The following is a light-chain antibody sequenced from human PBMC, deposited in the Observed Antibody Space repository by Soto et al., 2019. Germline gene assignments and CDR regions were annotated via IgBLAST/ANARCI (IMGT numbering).Light chain of an antibody. CDR1: QSVTNNY. J-gene: IGKJ5*01. CDR2: GAP. V-gene: IGKV3-20*01. Sequence: VLKQSLGPLSLYPGERATLSCRASQSVTNNYLAWYQQKPGQAPRLLIDGAPSRATGVPDRFSGTGSGTDFTLTISRLEPEDCTVFYCQQYGNPPITSGQRRLPEIK. CDR3: QQYGNPPIT.